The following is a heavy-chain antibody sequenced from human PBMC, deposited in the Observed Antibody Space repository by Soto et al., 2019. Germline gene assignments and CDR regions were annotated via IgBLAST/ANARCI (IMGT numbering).Heavy chain of an antibody. J-gene: IGHJ4*02. V-gene: IGHV1-69*13. CDR1: GGTFSSYA. D-gene: IGHD3-22*01. CDR2: IIPIFGTA. CDR3: ARDRYYYDSSGYYYVAYYFDY. Sequence: SVKVSCKASGGTFSSYAISWVRQAPGQGLEWMGGIIPIFGTANYAQKFQGRVTTTADESTSTAYMELSSLRSEDTAVYYCARDRYYYDSSGYYYVAYYFDYWGQGTLVTVSS.